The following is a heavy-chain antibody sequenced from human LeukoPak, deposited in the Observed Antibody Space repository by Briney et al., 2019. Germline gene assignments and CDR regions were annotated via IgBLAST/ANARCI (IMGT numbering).Heavy chain of an antibody. J-gene: IGHJ4*02. CDR3: AKIPQVSIFGVPNFDD. D-gene: IGHD3-3*01. V-gene: IGHV3-23*01. CDR1: GFTFSSYA. Sequence: GGSLRLSCAASGFTFSSYAMTWVRQAPGKGLEWVSCISGSGDNTYYPDSVRGRFTISRDNFKNTLYLQMDSLRAEDTAVYYCAKIPQVSIFGVPNFDDWGRGTLVSVSS. CDR2: ISGSGDNT.